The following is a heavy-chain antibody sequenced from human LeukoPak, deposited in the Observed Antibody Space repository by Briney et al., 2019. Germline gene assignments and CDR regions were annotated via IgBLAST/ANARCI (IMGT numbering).Heavy chain of an antibody. D-gene: IGHD2-15*01. V-gene: IGHV4-39*01. CDR3: ARRVRCSGDSCYSDNWFDP. CDR1: GGSLSSTGYY. CDR2: IYYSGST. Sequence: SETLSLTCTVSGGSLSSTGYYWGWIRQPPGKGLEWIGNIYYSGSTHYNPSLKSRVTISVDTSKNQFSLKLSSVTAADTAVFYCARRVRCSGDSCYSDNWFDPWGPGTLVTVSS. J-gene: IGHJ5*02.